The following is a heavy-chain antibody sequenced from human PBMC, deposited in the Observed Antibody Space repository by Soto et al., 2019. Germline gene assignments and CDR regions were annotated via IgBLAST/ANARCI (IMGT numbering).Heavy chain of an antibody. CDR1: GDSVSSNSAA. V-gene: IGHV6-1*01. CDR2: TYYRSKWYN. D-gene: IGHD6-13*01. Sequence: SQTLSLTCAISGDSVSSNSAAWNWIRQSRSRGLEWLGRTYYRSKWYNDYAVSVKSRITINPDTSKNQLSLQLNSVTPEDTAVYYCARGGPRIAAAWSFDYWGQGTLVTVSS. CDR3: ARGGPRIAAAWSFDY. J-gene: IGHJ4*02.